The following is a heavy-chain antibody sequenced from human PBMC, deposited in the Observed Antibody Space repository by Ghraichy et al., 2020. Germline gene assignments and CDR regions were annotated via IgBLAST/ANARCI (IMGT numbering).Heavy chain of an antibody. V-gene: IGHV3-23*01. CDR1: GFTFSSYA. D-gene: IGHD6-13*01. CDR3: AKWGGAGYSSSWYDPRPFDY. CDR2: ISGSGGST. J-gene: IGHJ4*02. Sequence: GGSLRLSCAASGFTFSSYAMSWVRQAPGKGLEWVSAISGSGGSTYYADSVKGRFTISRDNSKNTLYLQMNSLRAEDTAVYYCAKWGGAGYSSSWYDPRPFDYWGQGTLVTVSS.